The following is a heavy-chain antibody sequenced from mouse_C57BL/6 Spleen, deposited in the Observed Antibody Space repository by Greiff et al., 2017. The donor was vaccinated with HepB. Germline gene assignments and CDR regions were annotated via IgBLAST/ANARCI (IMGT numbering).Heavy chain of an antibody. Sequence: VMLVESGAELARPGASVKMSCKASGYTFTSYTMHWVKQRPGQGLEWIGYINPSSGYTKYNQKFKDKATLTADKSSSTAYMQLSSLTSEDSAVYYCARSAKDSFAYWGQGTLVTVSA. CDR3: ARSAKDSFAY. J-gene: IGHJ3*01. V-gene: IGHV1-4*01. CDR2: INPSSGYT. CDR1: GYTFTSYT.